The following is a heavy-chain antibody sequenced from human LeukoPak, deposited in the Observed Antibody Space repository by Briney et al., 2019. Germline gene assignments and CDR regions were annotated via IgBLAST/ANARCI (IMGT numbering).Heavy chain of an antibody. CDR3: AREDAVSSDDAFDL. D-gene: IGHD6-19*01. V-gene: IGHV4-38-2*02. CDR1: GYSISSGYH. Sequence: SEILSLTCTVSGYSISSGYHWGWIRQPPGKGLEWIGSIYHSGSTYYNPSLKSRVTISIDTSKNQFSLSLSAVTAADTAMYYCAREDAVSSDDAFDLWGQGTMVTVS. CDR2: IYHSGST. J-gene: IGHJ3*01.